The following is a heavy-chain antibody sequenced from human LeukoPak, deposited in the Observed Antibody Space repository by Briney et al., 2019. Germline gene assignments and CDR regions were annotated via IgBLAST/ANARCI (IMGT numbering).Heavy chain of an antibody. J-gene: IGHJ6*03. V-gene: IGHV1-46*01. D-gene: IGHD1-26*01. CDR3: ARLARYSWSPISPLYYYYYMDV. CDR2: INPSDPST. CDR1: GYTFTSYS. Sequence: SVKVSCKASGYTFTSYSMNWVRQAPGQGPEWMGIINPSDPSTTYAQKFQGRVTMTRDMSTSTVYMELSSLRSEDTAVYYCARLARYSWSPISPLYYYYYMDVWGKGTTVTVSS.